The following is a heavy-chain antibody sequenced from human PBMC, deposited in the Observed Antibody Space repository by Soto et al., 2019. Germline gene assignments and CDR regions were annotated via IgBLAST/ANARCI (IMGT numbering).Heavy chain of an antibody. J-gene: IGHJ4*02. D-gene: IGHD3-3*01. CDR3: AREDRVNTERDLNYFDS. CDR2: ITPVFGTT. V-gene: IGHV1-69*01. Sequence: QAQLVQSGAEVKKPGSSVKVSCKASGGTFSSYGFTWVRQAPGQGLEWMGVITPVFGTTRYAQKFRGRVTITADGSTSTAYMELSSLRSEDTAVYYCAREDRVNTERDLNYFDSWGQGPLVTVSS. CDR1: GGTFSSYG.